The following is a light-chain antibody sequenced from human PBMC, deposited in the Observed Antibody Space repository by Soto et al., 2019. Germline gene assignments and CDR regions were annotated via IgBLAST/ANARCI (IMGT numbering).Light chain of an antibody. CDR1: QSVSSNY. CDR3: QHYGSSRT. Sequence: EIVMTQSPATLSVSPGERATLSCRASQSVSSNYLAWYQQKSGQAPRLLLYGTSSRATGIPERFSGSGSGTDFTLTISRLEPEDFAVYYCQHYGSSRTFGQGTKVDIK. J-gene: IGKJ1*01. CDR2: GTS. V-gene: IGKV3-20*01.